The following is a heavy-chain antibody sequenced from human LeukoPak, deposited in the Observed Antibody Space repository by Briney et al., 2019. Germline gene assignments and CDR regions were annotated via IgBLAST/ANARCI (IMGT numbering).Heavy chain of an antibody. V-gene: IGHV1-24*01. CDR1: GYTLTELS. CDR3: ATPLDYYMDV. J-gene: IGHJ6*03. CDR2: FDPEDGET. Sequence: APVKVSCKVSGYTLTELSMHWVRQAPGKGLEWMGGFDPEDGETIYAQKFQGRVTMTEDTSTDTAYVELSSLRSEDTAVYYCATPLDYYMDVWGKGTTVTVSS.